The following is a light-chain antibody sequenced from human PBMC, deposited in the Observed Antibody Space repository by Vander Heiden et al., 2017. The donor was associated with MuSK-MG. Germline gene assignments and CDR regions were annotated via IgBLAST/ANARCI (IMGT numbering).Light chain of an antibody. CDR3: AEWADSLNGWV. V-gene: IGLV1-36*01. Sequence: QSVLTQPPSVSEAPRQRVTISCSGSSSNIGNNAVNWYQQLQGKATKLLIDYDDLLPSGVSDRFSCYKAGTYASRAISGLQSEDEADDYCAEWADSLNGWVFGGGTKLTVL. CDR2: YDD. CDR1: SSNIGNNA. J-gene: IGLJ2*01.